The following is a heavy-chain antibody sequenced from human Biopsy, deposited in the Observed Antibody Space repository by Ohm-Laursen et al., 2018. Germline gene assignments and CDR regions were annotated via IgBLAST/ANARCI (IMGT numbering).Heavy chain of an antibody. CDR1: GKTFSDYQ. D-gene: IGHD2-15*01. CDR2: INQAGTT. Sequence: SETLSLTCAVFGKTFSDYQWSWIRQPPGKGLDWIGQINQAGTTNYNPPLKRRVSISADASKYEFSLRLTSVTAADTAVYLCGNEVHGRDYWGLGAQVTVSS. CDR3: GNEVHGRDY. V-gene: IGHV4-34*08. J-gene: IGHJ4*02.